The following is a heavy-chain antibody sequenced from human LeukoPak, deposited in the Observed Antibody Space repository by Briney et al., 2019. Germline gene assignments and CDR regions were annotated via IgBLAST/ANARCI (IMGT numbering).Heavy chain of an antibody. D-gene: IGHD1-26*01. CDR1: GGSISSYY. J-gene: IGHJ5*02. CDR2: IYYSGST. Sequence: ASETLSLTCTVSGGSISSYYWSWIRQPPGKGLKWIGYIYYSGSTNYNPSLKSRVTISVDTSKNQFSLKLSSVTAADTAVYYCARENYYGVNKWFDPWGQGTLVTVSS. V-gene: IGHV4-59*01. CDR3: ARENYYGVNKWFDP.